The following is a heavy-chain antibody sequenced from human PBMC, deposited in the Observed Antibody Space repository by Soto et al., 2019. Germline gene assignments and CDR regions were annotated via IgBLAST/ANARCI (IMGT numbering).Heavy chain of an antibody. V-gene: IGHV3-74*03. D-gene: IGHD2-2*01. CDR1: GFTFSGHW. CDR3: AREAGYCSRTSCYRRAFDT. Sequence: EVQLVESGGDLVQPGGSLRLSCAASGFTFSGHWMHWVRQVPGKRLEWVARINTDGGSSAYADSVKGRCTLSRDNAKNTLYLQMNGLRAEDTAVYYCAREAGYCSRTSCYRRAFDTWGQGTTVTVSS. CDR2: INTDGGSS. J-gene: IGHJ3*02.